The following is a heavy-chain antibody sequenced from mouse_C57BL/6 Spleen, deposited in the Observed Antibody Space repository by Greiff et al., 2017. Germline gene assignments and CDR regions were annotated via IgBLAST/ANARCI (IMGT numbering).Heavy chain of an antibody. V-gene: IGHV1-53*01. CDR1: GYTFTSYW. CDR3: ARRASHYYGSSYFDY. CDR2: INPSNGGT. J-gene: IGHJ2*01. D-gene: IGHD1-1*01. Sequence: QVQLQQPGTELVKPGASVKLSCKASGYTFTSYWMHWVKQRPGQGLEWIGNINPSNGGTNSNEKFKSKATLTVDNSSSTAYMQLSSLTSEDSAVYYCARRASHYYGSSYFDYWGQGTTLTVSS.